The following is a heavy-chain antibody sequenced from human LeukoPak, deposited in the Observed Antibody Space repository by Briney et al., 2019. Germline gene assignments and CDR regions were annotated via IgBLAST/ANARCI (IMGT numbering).Heavy chain of an antibody. CDR1: GGTFSSYA. CDR3: ARVVGSVAATYYFDY. J-gene: IGHJ4*02. Sequence: ASVKVSCKASGGTFSSYAISWVRQAPGQGLEWMGRIIPIFGTANYAQKFQGRVTMTEDTSTDTAYMELSSLRSEDTAVNYCARVVGSVAATYYFDYWGQGTLVTVSS. CDR2: IIPIFGTA. D-gene: IGHD6-6*01. V-gene: IGHV1-69*06.